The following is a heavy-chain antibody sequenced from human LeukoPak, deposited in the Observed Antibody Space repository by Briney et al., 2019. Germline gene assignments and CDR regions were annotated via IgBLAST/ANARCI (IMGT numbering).Heavy chain of an antibody. J-gene: IGHJ4*02. D-gene: IGHD7-27*01. CDR2: IIPIFGTA. V-gene: IGHV1-69*06. CDR1: GGTFSSYA. CDR3: ARGGDRFLKQFDY. Sequence: SVKVSCKGSGGTFSSYAISWVRQAPGQGLEWMGGIIPIFGTANYAQKFQGRVTITADKSTSTAYMELSSLRSEDTAVYYCARGGDRFLKQFDYWGQGTLVTVSS.